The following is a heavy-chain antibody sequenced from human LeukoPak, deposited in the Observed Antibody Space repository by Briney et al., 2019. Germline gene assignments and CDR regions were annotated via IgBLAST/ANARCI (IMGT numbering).Heavy chain of an antibody. CDR2: IYYSGST. CDR3: ARVMDYDFWSGSNWFDL. V-gene: IGHV4-59*01. J-gene: IGHJ5*02. Sequence: PSETLSLTCTVSGGSISSYYWSWIRQPPGKGLEWIGYIYYSGSTNYNPSLKSRVTISVDTSKNQFSLKLSSVTAADTAVYYCARVMDYDFWSGSNWFDLWGRGTLVTVSS. CDR1: GGSISSYY. D-gene: IGHD3-3*01.